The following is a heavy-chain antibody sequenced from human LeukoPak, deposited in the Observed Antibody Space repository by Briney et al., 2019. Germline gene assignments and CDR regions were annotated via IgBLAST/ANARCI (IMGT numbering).Heavy chain of an antibody. V-gene: IGHV3-21*01. CDR1: GFTFRTYT. CDR3: ARDSTYYDSSGYDYYYAMDV. D-gene: IGHD3-22*01. Sequence: GGSLRLSCVASGFTFRTYTMNWVRQAPGKGLEWVSSISVSSTDIYYADSVKGRFTISRDNAKNSLYLQMISLRAEDTAIYYCARDSTYYDSSGYDYYYAMDVWGQGTMVTVSS. J-gene: IGHJ6*02. CDR2: ISVSSTDI.